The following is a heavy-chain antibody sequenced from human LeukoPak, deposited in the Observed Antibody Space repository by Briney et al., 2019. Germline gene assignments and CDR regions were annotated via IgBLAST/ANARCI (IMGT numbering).Heavy chain of an antibody. CDR2: IYYSGST. J-gene: IGHJ5*02. CDR1: GGSIRGGGYY. V-gene: IGHV4-31*03. CDR3: ARSLHWFDP. Sequence: SETLSLTCSFSGGSIRGGGYYWSWIRQHPGKGLEWIGYIYYSGSTYYNPSLKSRVTISVDTSKNQFSLRLSSVTAADTAVYYCARSLHWFDPWGQGTLVTVSS.